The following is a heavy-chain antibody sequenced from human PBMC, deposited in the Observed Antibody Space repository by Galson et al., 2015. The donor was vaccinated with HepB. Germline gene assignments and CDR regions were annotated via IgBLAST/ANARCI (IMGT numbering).Heavy chain of an antibody. J-gene: IGHJ6*03. CDR2: IKQDGSEK. CDR1: GFTFSSYW. Sequence: SLRLSCAASGFTFSSYWMSWVRQAPGKGLEWVANIKQDGSEKYYVDSVKGRFTISRDNAKNSLYLQMNSLRAEDTAVYYCAREGTVVASRVGLHGGDYYYYYMDVWGKGTTVTVSS. V-gene: IGHV3-7*03. D-gene: IGHD3/OR15-3a*01. CDR3: AREGTVVASRVGLHGGDYYYYYMDV.